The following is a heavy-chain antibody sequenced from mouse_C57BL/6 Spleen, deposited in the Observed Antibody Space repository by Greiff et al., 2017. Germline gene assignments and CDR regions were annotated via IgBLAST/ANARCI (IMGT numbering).Heavy chain of an antibody. CDR3: ARGDYYGSSYPYWYFDV. D-gene: IGHD1-1*01. CDR1: GYSITSGYY. V-gene: IGHV3-6*01. CDR2: ISYDGSN. J-gene: IGHJ1*03. Sequence: DVQLQESGPGLVKPSQSLSLTCSVTGYSITSGYYWNWIRQFPGNKLEWMGYISYDGSNNYNPSLKNRISITRDTSKNQFFLKLNSVTTEDTATYYCARGDYYGSSYPYWYFDVWGTGTTVTVSS.